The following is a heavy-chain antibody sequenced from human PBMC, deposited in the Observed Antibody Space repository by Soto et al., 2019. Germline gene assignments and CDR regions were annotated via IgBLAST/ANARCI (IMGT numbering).Heavy chain of an antibody. D-gene: IGHD2-2*01. CDR2: INHSGST. CDR3: ATDSTSRYYGMDV. J-gene: IGHJ6*02. CDR1: GGSFSGYY. Sequence: SETLSLTCVYGGSFSGYYWSWIRQSPGKGLEWFGEINHSGSTNNYNPSLKSRVTISVDTSKKQISLKLTSVAAADTDVYYCATDSTSRYYGMDVWGQGTTVTVSS. V-gene: IGHV4-34*01.